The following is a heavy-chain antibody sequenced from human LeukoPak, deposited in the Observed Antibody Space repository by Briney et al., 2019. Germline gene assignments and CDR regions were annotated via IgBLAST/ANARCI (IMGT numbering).Heavy chain of an antibody. D-gene: IGHD6-13*01. V-gene: IGHV1-2*02. CDR1: GYTFTGYY. J-gene: IGHJ5*02. CDR2: INPNSGGT. CDR3: ARDGLIAAAGTNWFDP. Sequence: ASVKASCKASGYTFTGYYMHWVRQAPGQGLEWMGWINPNSGGTNYAQKFQGRVTMTRDTSISTAYMELSRLRSDDTAVYYCARDGLIAAAGTNWFDPWGQGTLVTVSS.